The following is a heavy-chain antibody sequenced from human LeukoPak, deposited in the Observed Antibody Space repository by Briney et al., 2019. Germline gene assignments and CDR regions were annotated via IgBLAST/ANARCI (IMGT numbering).Heavy chain of an antibody. D-gene: IGHD2-2*01. CDR3: ARGIEVVPTTLDRNWFDP. CDR1: GGSFSGYY. CDR2: INHSGST. V-gene: IGHV4-34*01. J-gene: IGHJ5*02. Sequence: SETLSLTCAVYGGSFSGYYWSWIRQPPGKGLEWIGEINHSGSTNYNPSLKSRVTISVDTSKNQFSLKLSSVTAADTAAYFCARGIEVVPTTLDRNWFDPWGQGTLVSVST.